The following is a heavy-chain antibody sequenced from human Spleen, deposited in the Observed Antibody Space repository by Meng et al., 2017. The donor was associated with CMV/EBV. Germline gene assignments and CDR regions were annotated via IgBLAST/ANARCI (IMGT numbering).Heavy chain of an antibody. J-gene: IGHJ4*02. CDR2: IRGRGDGGTT. V-gene: IGHV3-15*01. Sequence: SGFTFNTAWMTWVRRDPGKGLHWVGRIRGRGDGGTTDYATDVKGRFAISRDDSKNTVYLQMNSLKIEDTAVYYCVTEVKLSSPGVDFWGQGALVTVSS. CDR1: GFTFNTAW. CDR3: VTEVKLSSPGVDF. D-gene: IGHD2-21*01.